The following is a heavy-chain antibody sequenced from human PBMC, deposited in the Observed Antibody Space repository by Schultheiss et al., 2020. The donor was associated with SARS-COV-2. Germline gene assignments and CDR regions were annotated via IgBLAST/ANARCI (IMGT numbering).Heavy chain of an antibody. CDR3: ARLNEDDSSGWYFDY. D-gene: IGHD6-19*01. CDR2: IYYSGST. J-gene: IGHJ4*02. V-gene: IGHV4-39*07. CDR1: GGSISSSSYY. Sequence: GSLRLSCTVSGGSISSSSYYWGWIRQPPGKGLEWIGSIYYSGSTYYNPSLKSRVTISVDTSKNQFSLKLSSVTAADTAVYYCARLNEDDSSGWYFDYWGQGTLVTVSS.